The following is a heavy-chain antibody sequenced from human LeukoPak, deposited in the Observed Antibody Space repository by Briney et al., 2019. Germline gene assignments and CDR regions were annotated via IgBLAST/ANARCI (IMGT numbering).Heavy chain of an antibody. CDR3: ARDGRDYDYVWGSYRRSLDY. CDR2: INPNSGGT. D-gene: IGHD3-16*02. J-gene: IGHJ4*02. Sequence: GASVKVSCKASGYTFTGYYMHWVRQAPGQGLEWMGWINPNSGGTNYAQKFQGRVTMTRDTSISTAYMELSRLRSDDTAVYYCARDGRDYDYVWGSYRRSLDYWGQGTLVTVSS. CDR1: GYTFTGYY. V-gene: IGHV1-2*02.